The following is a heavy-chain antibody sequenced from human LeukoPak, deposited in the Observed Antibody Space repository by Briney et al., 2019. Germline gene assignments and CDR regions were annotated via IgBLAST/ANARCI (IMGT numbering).Heavy chain of an antibody. CDR1: GFTFSTYG. CDR2: ITYDGYYK. V-gene: IGHV3-30*03. D-gene: IGHD3-10*01. CDR3: ARDLSPVVRASPMGY. J-gene: IGHJ4*01. Sequence: PGTSLRLSCAPSGFTFSTYGMHWVRQAPGKGLEWVALITYDGYYKYYSDSVKGRFTISSDTSKNTLSLQMNSLRAEDTAVYYCARDLSPVVRASPMGYWGHRNLFTVSS.